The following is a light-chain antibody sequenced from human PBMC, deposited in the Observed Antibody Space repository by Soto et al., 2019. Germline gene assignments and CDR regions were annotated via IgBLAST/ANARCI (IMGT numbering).Light chain of an antibody. CDR3: QQYGSSPPWT. CDR2: GAS. Sequence: EIVLTQSPSTLSFSPVERSTLSCMASQSVSNYLAWYQQKPGQAPRLLIYGASSRATGIPDRFSGSGSGTDFTLTISRLEPEDFAVYYCQQYGSSPPWTFGQGTKVDIK. J-gene: IGKJ1*01. V-gene: IGKV3-20*01. CDR1: QSVSNY.